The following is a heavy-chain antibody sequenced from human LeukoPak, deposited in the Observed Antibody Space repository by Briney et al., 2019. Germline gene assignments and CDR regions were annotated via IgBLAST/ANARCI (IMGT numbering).Heavy chain of an antibody. D-gene: IGHD5-18*01. CDR1: GFTFDDYA. Sequence: GGSLRLSCAASGFTFDDYAMHWVRQAPGKGPEWVSLISWDGGSTYYADSVKGRFTIPRDNSKNSLYLQMNSLRAEDTALYYCAKGLDTAMVNGVDYWGQGTLVTVSS. J-gene: IGHJ4*02. CDR3: AKGLDTAMVNGVDY. CDR2: ISWDGGST. V-gene: IGHV3-43D*04.